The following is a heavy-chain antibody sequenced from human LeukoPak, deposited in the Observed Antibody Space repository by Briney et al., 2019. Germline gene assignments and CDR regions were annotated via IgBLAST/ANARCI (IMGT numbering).Heavy chain of an antibody. CDR3: ARASNTRRGSGYSDY. V-gene: IGHV4-30-4*01. J-gene: IGHJ4*02. D-gene: IGHD3-22*01. CDR2: IYYSGST. CDR1: GGSISSGDYY. Sequence: PSQTLSLTCTVSGGSISSGDYYWSWIRQPPGKGLEWIGYIYYSGSTYYSPSLKSRVTISVDTSKNQFSLKLSSVTAADTAVYYCARASNTRRGSGYSDYWGQGTLVTVSS.